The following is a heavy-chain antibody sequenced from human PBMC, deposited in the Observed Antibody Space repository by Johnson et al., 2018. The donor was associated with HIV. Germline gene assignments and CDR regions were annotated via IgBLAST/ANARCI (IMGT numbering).Heavy chain of an antibody. J-gene: IGHJ3*02. Sequence: QMQLVESGGGVVQPGRSLRLSCAASGFTFSSYAMHWVRQAPGKGLEWVAVISYGGNKQYYVDSAEGRFTISRGNSKDTLYLQMHNLTTEDTAVYSCARDFGLGELSYGTVDAFDIWGQGTMVTVSS. CDR2: ISYGGNKQ. D-gene: IGHD3-16*02. V-gene: IGHV3-30-3*01. CDR1: GFTFSSYA. CDR3: ARDFGLGELSYGTVDAFDI.